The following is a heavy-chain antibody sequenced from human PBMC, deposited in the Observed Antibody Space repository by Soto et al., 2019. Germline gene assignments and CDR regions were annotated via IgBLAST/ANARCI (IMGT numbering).Heavy chain of an antibody. D-gene: IGHD6-13*01. V-gene: IGHV5-51*01. CDR3: ARHLSDSSSWHGLRVYYYYYGMDV. CDR2: IYPGDSDT. CDR1: GYSFTSYW. Sequence: EVQLVQSGAEVKKPGESLKISCKGSGYSFTSYWIGWVRQMPGKGLEWMGIIYPGDSDTRYSPSFQGQVTISADKSISTAYLQWSSLKASDTAMYYCARHLSDSSSWHGLRVYYYYYGMDVWGQGTTVTVSS. J-gene: IGHJ6*02.